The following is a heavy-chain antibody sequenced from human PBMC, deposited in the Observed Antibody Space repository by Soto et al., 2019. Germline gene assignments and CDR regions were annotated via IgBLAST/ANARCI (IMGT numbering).Heavy chain of an antibody. D-gene: IGHD1-1*01. Sequence: EVQLVESGGGLVQPGRSLRLSCAASGFTFDDYAMHWVRQAPGKGLEWVSGISWNSGSIGYADSVKGRFTISRDNAKNSLYLLMNSLRAKDTDLYYFALLTYWNDYYGMDVWGQGSTVTASS. CDR2: ISWNSGSI. CDR1: GFTFDDYA. J-gene: IGHJ6*02. CDR3: ALLTYWNDYYGMDV. V-gene: IGHV3-9*01.